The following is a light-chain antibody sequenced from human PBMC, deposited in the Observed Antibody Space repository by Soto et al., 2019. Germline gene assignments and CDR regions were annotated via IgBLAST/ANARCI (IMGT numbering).Light chain of an antibody. CDR3: SSYTSVDTHL. J-gene: IGLJ2*01. CDR1: SSDVGAYNY. V-gene: IGLV2-14*01. CDR2: DVT. Sequence: QSVLTQPASVSGSPGQSITISCTGTSSDVGAYNYVSWYQHHPGKAPKLLIYDVTNRPSGVSNRFSGSKSGNTASLTISGLQAEDEADYYCSSYTSVDTHLFGGGTKLNV.